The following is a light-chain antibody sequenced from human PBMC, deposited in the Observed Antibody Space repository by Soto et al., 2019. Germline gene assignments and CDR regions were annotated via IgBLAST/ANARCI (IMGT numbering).Light chain of an antibody. CDR1: SSDIGAYDH. CDR2: SVS. Sequence: QSALAQPASVSGSPGQTITISCSGTSSDIGAYDHVGWYQRFTGKTPQLMIYSVSNRPSGVSNRFSGSKSGNTASLTISGLQAEDEADYYCISYTVSRSYVFGTGTKVTVL. CDR3: ISYTVSRSYV. J-gene: IGLJ1*01. V-gene: IGLV2-14*03.